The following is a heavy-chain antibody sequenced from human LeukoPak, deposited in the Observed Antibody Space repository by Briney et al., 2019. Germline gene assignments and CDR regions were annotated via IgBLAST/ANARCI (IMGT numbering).Heavy chain of an antibody. CDR1: GYSFTSYW. CDR3: ARAISIAAAGYEEDWFDP. V-gene: IGHV5-51*01. D-gene: IGHD6-13*01. J-gene: IGHJ5*02. CDR2: IYPGDSDT. Sequence: LGESLKISCKGSGYSFTSYWIGWVRQMPGKGLEWMGIIYPGDSDTRYSPSFRGQVTISADKSISTAYLQWSSLKASDTAMYYCARAISIAAAGYEEDWFDPWGQGTLVTVSS.